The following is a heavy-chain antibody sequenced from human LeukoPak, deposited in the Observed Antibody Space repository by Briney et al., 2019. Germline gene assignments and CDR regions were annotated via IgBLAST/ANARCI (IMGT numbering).Heavy chain of an antibody. CDR3: AELGITMIGGV. CDR2: ISGSGDNT. D-gene: IGHD3-10*02. V-gene: IGHV3-23*01. Sequence: GGSLRLSCAASGFTFSSYAMNWVRQAPGKGLEWISSISGSGDNTYCADSVKGRFTISRDNSKNTLYLQMNSLRAEDTAVYYCAELGITMIGGVWGKGTTVTISS. J-gene: IGHJ6*04. CDR1: GFTFSSYA.